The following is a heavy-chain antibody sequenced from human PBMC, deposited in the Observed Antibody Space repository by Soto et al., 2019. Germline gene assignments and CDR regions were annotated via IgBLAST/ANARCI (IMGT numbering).Heavy chain of an antibody. D-gene: IGHD3-10*01. CDR1: GFTFSSYW. CDR2: INSDGSRT. V-gene: IGHV3-74*01. J-gene: IGHJ4*02. Sequence: EVQLVESGGGLVQPGGSLRLSCAASGFTFSSYWMHWVRQAPGKGLVWVSRINSDGSRTIYADSVKGRFSISRDNAEKTLYLQMNSLRVEDTAMYYCARGGDYGSGRVDYWGQGALVTVSS. CDR3: ARGGDYGSGRVDY.